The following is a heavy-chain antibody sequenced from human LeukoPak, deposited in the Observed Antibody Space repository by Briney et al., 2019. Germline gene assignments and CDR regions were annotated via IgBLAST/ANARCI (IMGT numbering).Heavy chain of an antibody. CDR3: ARGVMGIAATGNNFDY. CDR2: IKQDGSEK. J-gene: IGHJ4*02. Sequence: GGSLRLSCAASGFTFSSYWMSWVRQAPGKGLEWVANIKQDGSEKYYVDSVKGRFTISRDNAKNSMYLQMNSLRAEDTAVYYCARGVMGIAATGNNFDYWGQGTLVTVSS. V-gene: IGHV3-7*01. CDR1: GFTFSSYW. D-gene: IGHD6-13*01.